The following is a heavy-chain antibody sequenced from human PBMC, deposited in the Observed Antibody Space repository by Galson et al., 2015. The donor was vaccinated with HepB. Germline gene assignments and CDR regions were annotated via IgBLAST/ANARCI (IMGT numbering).Heavy chain of an antibody. CDR3: AKAFPVQKATVLSDD. J-gene: IGHJ4*02. CDR1: GFTFSSYA. Sequence: SLRLSCAISGFTFSSYAMNWVRQVPGKGLEWVSCISGSGADTYYADSVKGRFTISRDNSKNTLYLQMNSLRAEDTAVYYCAKAFPVQKATVLSDDWGQGTLATVSP. V-gene: IGHV3-23*01. CDR2: ISGSGADT. D-gene: IGHD5-24*01.